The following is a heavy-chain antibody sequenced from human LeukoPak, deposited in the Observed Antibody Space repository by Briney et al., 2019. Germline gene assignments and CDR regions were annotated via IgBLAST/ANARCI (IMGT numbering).Heavy chain of an antibody. J-gene: IGHJ4*02. D-gene: IGHD6-19*01. Sequence: GGSLRLSCAASGFTFSSYAMSWVRQVPGKGLEWGSVISGSGDNTYYADSVKGRFTISRGNSKNMLYLQMNSLRAEDTAVYYCAKDLLAVAGHTLDYWGQGTLVTVSS. CDR1: GFTFSSYA. CDR2: ISGSGDNT. CDR3: AKDLLAVAGHTLDY. V-gene: IGHV3-23*01.